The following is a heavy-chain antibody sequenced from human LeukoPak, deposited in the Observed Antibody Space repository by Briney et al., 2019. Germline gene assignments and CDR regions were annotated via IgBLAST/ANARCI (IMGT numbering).Heavy chain of an antibody. CDR3: VRPGIVGATAFDY. V-gene: IGHV4-39*01. CDR2: FYYTGST. Sequence: SGTLSLTCTVSGGSISSSSFYWGWIRQPPGKGLEWIGSFYYTGSTYYNPSLKSRVTISVDTSKNQFPLRLSSVTAADTAFYYCVRPGIVGATAFDYWGQGTLVTVSS. D-gene: IGHD1-26*01. CDR1: GGSISSSSFY. J-gene: IGHJ4*02.